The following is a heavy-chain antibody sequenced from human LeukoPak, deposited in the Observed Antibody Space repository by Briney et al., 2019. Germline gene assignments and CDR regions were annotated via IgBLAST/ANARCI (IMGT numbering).Heavy chain of an antibody. V-gene: IGHV4-39*02. CDR3: ARDMKKRDDSGDYAGLDY. CDR2: AYFIGRT. CDR1: GGSISSSSYY. Sequence: SETLSLTCTVSGGSISSSSYYWAWIRQPPGKGLEWIGSAYFIGRTNYDPSFKSRVTISVDTSKNQFSLKPSSVTAADTAVYYCARDMKKRDDSGDYAGLDYWGQGTLVTVSS. J-gene: IGHJ4*02. D-gene: IGHD4-17*01.